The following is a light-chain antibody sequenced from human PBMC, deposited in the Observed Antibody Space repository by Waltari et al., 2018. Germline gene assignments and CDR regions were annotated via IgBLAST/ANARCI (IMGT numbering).Light chain of an antibody. J-gene: IGLJ2*01. CDR3: QSYDSSLSGSVV. Sequence: QSVLTQPPSVSGAPGQRVTISCTGSSSNLRAGYDVPWYQQLPGTAPNLLIYGNSNRPSGVPDRFSGSKSGTSASLAITGLQAEDEADYYCQSYDSSLSGSVVFGGGTKLTVL. CDR2: GNS. V-gene: IGLV1-40*01. CDR1: SSNLRAGYD.